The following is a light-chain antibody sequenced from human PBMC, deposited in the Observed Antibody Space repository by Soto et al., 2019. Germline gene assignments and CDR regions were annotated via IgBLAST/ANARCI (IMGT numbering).Light chain of an antibody. V-gene: IGLV2-18*02. CDR3: NSFTTSSTYV. J-gene: IGLJ1*01. CDR2: EVN. Sequence: QSVLTQPASVSGSPGQSITISCTGTSSDIGSYNRVSWYQQPPGTAPKLIIYEVNNRPSGVPDRFAGYKSGNTASLTISGLQAEDEAAYYCNSFTTSSTYVFGIGTKLTVL. CDR1: SSDIGSYNR.